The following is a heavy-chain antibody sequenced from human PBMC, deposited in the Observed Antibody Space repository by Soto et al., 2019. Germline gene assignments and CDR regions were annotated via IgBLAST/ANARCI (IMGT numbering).Heavy chain of an antibody. Sequence: GGSLRLSCAASGFTFSSYGMHWVRQAPGKGLEWVAVISYDGSNKYYADSVKGRFTISRDNSKNTLYLQMNSLRAEDTAVYYCLWFGEKTYYYYYMDVWGKGTTVTVSS. J-gene: IGHJ6*03. CDR3: LWFGEKTYYYYYMDV. CDR2: ISYDGSNK. V-gene: IGHV3-30*03. D-gene: IGHD3-10*01. CDR1: GFTFSSYG.